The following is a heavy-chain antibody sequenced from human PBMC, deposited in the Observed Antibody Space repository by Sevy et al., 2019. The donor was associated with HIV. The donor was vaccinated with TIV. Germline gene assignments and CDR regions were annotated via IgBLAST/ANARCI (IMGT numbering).Heavy chain of an antibody. CDR3: AIRAGYDYVWARRAFDI. D-gene: IGHD3-16*01. V-gene: IGHV4-39*01. CDR2: NYYSGST. J-gene: IGHJ3*02. CDR1: GGSISSSSYY. Sequence: SETLSLTCTVSGGSISSSSYYWGWIRQPPGKGLEWIGSNYYSGSTYYNPSLKSRVTISVDTSKNQFSLKLGSVTAADTAVYYCAIRAGYDYVWARRAFDIWGQGTMVTVSS.